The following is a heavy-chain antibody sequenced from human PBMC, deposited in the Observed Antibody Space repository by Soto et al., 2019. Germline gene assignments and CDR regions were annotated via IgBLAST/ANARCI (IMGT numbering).Heavy chain of an antibody. CDR3: ARDDSYDSSGYYVVSAFDI. V-gene: IGHV3-11*01. Sequence: WISKKTRKGLEWVSYISSSGSTIYCADSVKGRFTISRDNAKNSLYLQMNSLRAEDTAVYYCARDDSYDSSGYYVVSAFDIWGQGTMVT. D-gene: IGHD3-22*01. J-gene: IGHJ3*02. CDR2: ISSSGSTI.